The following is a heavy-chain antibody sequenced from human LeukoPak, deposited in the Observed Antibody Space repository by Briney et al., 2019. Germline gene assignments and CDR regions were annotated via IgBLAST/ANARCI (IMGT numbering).Heavy chain of an antibody. V-gene: IGHV1-8*02. CDR2: MNPNSGNT. CDR1: GGTFSSYA. CDR3: ARGRDDFWSGYYFFVVGGYYYGMDV. D-gene: IGHD3-3*01. J-gene: IGHJ6*02. Sequence: PAASVKVSCKASGGTFSSYAISWVRQATGQGLEWMGWMNPNSGNTGYAQKFQGRVTMTRNTSISTAYMELSSLRSEDTAVYYCARGRDDFWSGYYFFVVGGYYYGMDVWGQGTTVTVSS.